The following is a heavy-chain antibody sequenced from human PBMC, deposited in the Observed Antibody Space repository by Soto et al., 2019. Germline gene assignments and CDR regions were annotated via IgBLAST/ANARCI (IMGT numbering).Heavy chain of an antibody. J-gene: IGHJ6*02. CDR2: IYYSGST. V-gene: IGHV4-39*01. D-gene: IGHD3-16*02. CDR3: ARHYYDYVWGSYRSSQKPSTHYGMDV. Sequence: QLQLQESGPGLVKPSETLSLTCTVSGGSISSSSYYWGWIRQPPGKGLEWIGSIYYSGSTYYNPSLKSRVTISVDTSKNQFSLKLSSVTAADTAVYYCARHYYDYVWGSYRSSQKPSTHYGMDVWGQGTTVTVSS. CDR1: GGSISSSSYY.